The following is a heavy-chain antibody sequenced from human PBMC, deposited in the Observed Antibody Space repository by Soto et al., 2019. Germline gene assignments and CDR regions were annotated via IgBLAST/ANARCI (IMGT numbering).Heavy chain of an antibody. CDR3: ARRRMNHFAS. CDR1: GGSISSGGYY. Sequence: PSETLSLTCTVSGGSISSGGYYWTWIRQHPGKGLEWIGYIYYTGSTYYNPSLKSRVTISVDTSENHFSLNLSSVTAADTAVYYCARRRMNHFASWGQGTLVTV. J-gene: IGHJ4*02. V-gene: IGHV4-31*03. D-gene: IGHD2-15*01. CDR2: IYYTGST.